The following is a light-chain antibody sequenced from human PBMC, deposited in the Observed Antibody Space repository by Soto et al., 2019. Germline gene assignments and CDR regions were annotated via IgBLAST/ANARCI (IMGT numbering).Light chain of an antibody. CDR1: QSISSW. CDR3: QQCNSYCT. J-gene: IGKJ1*01. CDR2: KAS. Sequence: DIQLTQSPSTLSASVRDRVTITCRASQSISSWLAWYQQKPGKAPKLLIYKASSLKSRVPSRFTGSASGTEFTLPGSRLQPGAFANDDCQQCNSYCTFRQWTKVVIK. V-gene: IGKV1-5*03.